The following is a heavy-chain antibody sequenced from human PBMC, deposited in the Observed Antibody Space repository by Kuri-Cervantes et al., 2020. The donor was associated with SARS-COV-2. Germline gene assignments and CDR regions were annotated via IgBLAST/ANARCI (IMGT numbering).Heavy chain of an antibody. D-gene: IGHD1-26*01. CDR2: ISSSSSTI. J-gene: IGHJ6*02. CDR3: AREAPCRIVGAICYGMDV. CDR1: GFTFSSYS. V-gene: IGHV3-48*02. Sequence: GGSLRPSCAASGFTFSSYSMNWVRQAPGKGLEWVSYISSSSSTIYYADSVKGRFTISRDNAKNSLYLQMNSLRDEDTAVYYCAREAPCRIVGAICYGMDVWGQGTTVTVSS.